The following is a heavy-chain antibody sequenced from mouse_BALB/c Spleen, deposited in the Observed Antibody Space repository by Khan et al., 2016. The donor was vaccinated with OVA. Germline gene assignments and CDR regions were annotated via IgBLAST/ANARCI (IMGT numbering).Heavy chain of an antibody. CDR2: ISYSGNT. Sequence: VQLKESGPGLVKPSQSLSLTCTVTGYSITTDYAWNGLRQFPGNKLEWMGYISYSGNTKYNPSLKSRISITRDPSKNQFFLQLKSVTTEDSARYYCARVYGGDFDYWGQGTTLTVSS. CDR3: ARVYGGDFDY. CDR1: GYSITTDYA. D-gene: IGHD1-1*01. V-gene: IGHV3-2*02. J-gene: IGHJ2*01.